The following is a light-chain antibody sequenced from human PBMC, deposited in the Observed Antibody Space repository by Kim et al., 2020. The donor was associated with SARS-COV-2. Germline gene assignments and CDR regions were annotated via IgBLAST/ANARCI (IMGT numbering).Light chain of an antibody. J-gene: IGKJ4*01. CDR1: QSISNN. CDR2: DAS. V-gene: IGKV3-11*01. CDR3: QHRGDWPPS. Sequence: LSPGEGVTRSCRDSQSISNNLAWYQQKRGQAHRLLIYDASSRATGIPARFSGSGSGTDFTLTISSLEPEDFAVYYCQHRGDWPPSFGGGTKVDIK.